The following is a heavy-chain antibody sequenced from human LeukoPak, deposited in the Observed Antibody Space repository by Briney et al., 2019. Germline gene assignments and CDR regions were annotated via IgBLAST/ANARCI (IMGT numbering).Heavy chain of an antibody. Sequence: GGSLRLSCAASGLTVTSNYMSWIRQAPGKGLDWVSVIYSGGDTYYADSVKGRFTISRDNSKNTLYLQMNSQRAEDTAVYYCARPGYSTGAFDYWGQGTLATVSS. J-gene: IGHJ4*02. CDR3: ARPGYSTGAFDY. CDR2: IYSGGDT. D-gene: IGHD6-25*01. CDR1: GLTVTSNY. V-gene: IGHV3-53*01.